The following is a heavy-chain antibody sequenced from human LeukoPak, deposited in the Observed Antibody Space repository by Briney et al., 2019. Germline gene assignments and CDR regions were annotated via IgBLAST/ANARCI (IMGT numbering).Heavy chain of an antibody. CDR3: ARHGSSYSFDC. CDR1: GGSISSYY. J-gene: IGHJ4*02. CDR2: INHSGDT. V-gene: IGHV4-34*01. D-gene: IGHD6-13*01. Sequence: SETLSLTCTVSGGSISSYYWSWIRQAPGKGLEWIGEINHSGDTNYNPSLKSRVTMSVDTSKNQFSLRLSSVTAADTAVYYCARHGSSYSFDCWGQGTLVTVSS.